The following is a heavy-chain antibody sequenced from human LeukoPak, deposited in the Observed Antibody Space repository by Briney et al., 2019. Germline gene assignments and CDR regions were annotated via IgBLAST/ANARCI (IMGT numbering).Heavy chain of an antibody. V-gene: IGHV3-48*02. CDR2: ISSSSGST. CDR3: ARDSSGSDFDY. Sequence: GGSLRLSCAASGFTFSSYVMSWVRQAPGKGLEWVSYISSSSGSTFYADSVKGRFTVSRDNAKNSLFLQMSSLRDEDTAVYYCARDSSGSDFDYWGQGTLVTVSS. J-gene: IGHJ4*02. D-gene: IGHD3-10*01. CDR1: GFTFSSYV.